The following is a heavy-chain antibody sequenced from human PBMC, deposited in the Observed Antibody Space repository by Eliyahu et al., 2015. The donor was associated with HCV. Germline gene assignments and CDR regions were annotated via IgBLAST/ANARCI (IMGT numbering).Heavy chain of an antibody. Sequence: EEQLLESGGGLVQPGGSLRLXXXGSGXTFNGDWMXWARXAPGKXLEWVANINQDGSVXHXVGSVRGRFTISRDNAKNSLYLQMSSLRAEDTAVYYCVRGSGYVLHYWGQGTLVTVSS. CDR1: GXTFNGDW. V-gene: IGHV3-7*01. D-gene: IGHD3-22*01. J-gene: IGHJ4*02. CDR3: VRGSGYVLHY. CDR2: INQDGSVX.